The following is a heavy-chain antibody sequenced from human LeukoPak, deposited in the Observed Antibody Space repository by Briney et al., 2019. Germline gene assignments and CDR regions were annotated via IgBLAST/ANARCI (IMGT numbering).Heavy chain of an antibody. Sequence: GGSLRLSCVASGFTFSDYWMHWVRQVPEKGLEWVARINRDGTTRSCADSVWGRFTISRDNAQNTVYLQMNSLKVDDTAVYFCARDFVVVSTPGDNFDYWGQGTLVTLSS. V-gene: IGHV3-74*01. CDR3: ARDFVVVSTPGDNFDY. J-gene: IGHJ4*02. CDR1: GFTFSDYW. CDR2: INRDGTTR. D-gene: IGHD2-21*01.